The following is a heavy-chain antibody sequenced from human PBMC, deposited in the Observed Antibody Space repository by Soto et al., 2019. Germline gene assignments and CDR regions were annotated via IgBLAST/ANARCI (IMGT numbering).Heavy chain of an antibody. CDR2: INHSGST. CDR1: GGSFSGYY. CDR3: ARVRTHDITFDY. D-gene: IGHD2-15*01. V-gene: IGHV4-34*01. J-gene: IGHJ4*02. Sequence: QVQLQQWGAGLLKPSETLSLTCAVYGGSFSGYYWSWIRQPPGKGLEWIGEINHSGSTNYNPSLKSRVTISVDTSKNQFSLKLSSVTAADTAVYYCARVRTHDITFDYWGQGTLVTVSS.